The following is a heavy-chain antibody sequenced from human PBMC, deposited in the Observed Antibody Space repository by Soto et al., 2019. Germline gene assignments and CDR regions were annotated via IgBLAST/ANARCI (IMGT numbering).Heavy chain of an antibody. Sequence: ASVKVSCKASGYTFTSYGISWVRQAPGQGLEWMGWISTYNGNTNYAQKLQGRVTMTTDTSTSTAYMELRSLRSDDTAVYYCARDGRYAPNWIHDYWGQGTLVTVSS. D-gene: IGHD1-1*01. CDR3: ARDGRYAPNWIHDY. CDR1: GYTFTSYG. J-gene: IGHJ4*02. V-gene: IGHV1-18*01. CDR2: ISTYNGNT.